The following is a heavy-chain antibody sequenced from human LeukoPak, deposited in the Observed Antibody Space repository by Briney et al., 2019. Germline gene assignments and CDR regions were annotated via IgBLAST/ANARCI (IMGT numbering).Heavy chain of an antibody. CDR3: ARDPTYDSGSPLGY. CDR1: GFPFSRYW. V-gene: IGHV3-7*01. J-gene: IGHJ4*02. D-gene: IGHD3-10*01. Sequence: PGGSLRLFCPASGFPFSRYWMAWVRQAQGKGLEWVPNIKYVGSQKFYVGSVRGLFTISRDNTNNSLHLQMNSLRAEDTAIYYCARDPTYDSGSPLGYGGQGTLVAVSS. CDR2: IKYVGSQK.